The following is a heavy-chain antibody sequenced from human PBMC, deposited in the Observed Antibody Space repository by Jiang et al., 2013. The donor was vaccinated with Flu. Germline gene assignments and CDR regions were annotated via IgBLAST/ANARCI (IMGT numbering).Heavy chain of an antibody. D-gene: IGHD3-22*01. CDR3: ARDLSSYYFDSSALYDAFDI. Sequence: PSFKSRVTISVDTSKNQFSLQLSSVTAADTAVYYCARDLSSYYFDSSALYDAFDIWGQGTMVTVSS. J-gene: IGHJ3*02. V-gene: IGHV4-30-2*04.